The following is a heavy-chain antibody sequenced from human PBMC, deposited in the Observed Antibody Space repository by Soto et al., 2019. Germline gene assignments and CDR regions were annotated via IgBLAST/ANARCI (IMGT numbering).Heavy chain of an antibody. D-gene: IGHD2-15*01. Sequence: SVKVSCKASGGTFSSYAISWVRQAPGQGLEWMGGIIPIFGTANYAQKFQGRVTITADESTSTAYMELSSLRSEDTAVYYCARDRRWRETAEYFQHWGQGTLVTVSS. CDR3: ARDRRWRETAEYFQH. CDR1: GGTFSSYA. V-gene: IGHV1-69*13. J-gene: IGHJ1*01. CDR2: IIPIFGTA.